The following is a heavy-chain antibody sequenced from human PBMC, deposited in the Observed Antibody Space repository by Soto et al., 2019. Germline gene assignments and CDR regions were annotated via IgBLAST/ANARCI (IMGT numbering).Heavy chain of an antibody. J-gene: IGHJ6*02. D-gene: IGHD3-22*01. CDR3: ARDLHYYDTSGHYYSFYGLDV. CDR2: IYRSGGT. CDR1: GDSISRGDYS. Sequence: SETLSLTCAVSGDSISRGDYSWSWIRQPPGKGLEWIGYIYRSGGTYYNPSLRSRVTISVDRSKNQFSLKLNSVTAADTAVYYCARDLHYYDTSGHYYSFYGLDVWGQGXTVTVSS. V-gene: IGHV4-30-2*01.